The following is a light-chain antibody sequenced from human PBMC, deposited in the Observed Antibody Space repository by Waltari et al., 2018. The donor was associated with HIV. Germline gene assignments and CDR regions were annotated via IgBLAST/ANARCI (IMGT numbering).Light chain of an antibody. Sequence: NFMLTQTHSVSESPGKTVTISCTRSSGGLASHYVQWYQQRPGSSPTTVIYEHNQRPSGVPDRFSGSIDSSSNSASLTISGLKTEDEADYYCQSYDSSNHVVFGGGTKVTVL. CDR2: EHN. CDR1: SGGLASHY. J-gene: IGLJ2*01. CDR3: QSYDSSNHVV. V-gene: IGLV6-57*01.